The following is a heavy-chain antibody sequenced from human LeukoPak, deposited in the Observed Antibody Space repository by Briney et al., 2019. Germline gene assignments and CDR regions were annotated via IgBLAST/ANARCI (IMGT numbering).Heavy chain of an antibody. CDR3: AKGSGSTCYGVIDY. CDR2: ISYDGSNK. D-gene: IGHD2-2*01. CDR1: GFTFSSYG. V-gene: IGHV3-30*18. Sequence: GGSLRLSCAASGFTFSSYGMHWVRQAPGKGLEWVAVISYDGSNKYYADSVKGRFTISRDNSKNTLYLQMNSLRAEDTAVYYCAKGSGSTCYGVIDYWGQGTLVTVSS. J-gene: IGHJ4*02.